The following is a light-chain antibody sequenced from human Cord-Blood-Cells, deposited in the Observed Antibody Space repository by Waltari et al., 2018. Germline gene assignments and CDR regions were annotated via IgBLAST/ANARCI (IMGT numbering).Light chain of an antibody. J-gene: IGLJ2*01. CDR1: SSDVVSDNR. CDR2: EVS. Sequence: QSALTQPPSVSGSPGQSVTISCTGTSSDVVSDNRVSWYQQPPGTAPKLMIYEVSNRPSGVPDRFSGSKSGNTASLTISGIQAEDEADYYCSSYTCSSTVVFGGGTKLTVL. CDR3: SSYTCSSTVV. V-gene: IGLV2-18*02.